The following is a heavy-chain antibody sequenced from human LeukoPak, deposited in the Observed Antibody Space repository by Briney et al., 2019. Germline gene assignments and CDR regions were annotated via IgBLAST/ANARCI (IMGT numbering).Heavy chain of an antibody. J-gene: IGHJ5*02. CDR2: IKQDGSEK. V-gene: IGHV3-7*03. CDR3: ASHGSSWRAPDNWFDP. CDR1: GFTFSSYA. Sequence: GSLRLSCAASGFTFSSYAMSWVRQAPGKGLEWVANIKQDGSEKYYVDSVKGRFTISRDNAKNSLYLQMNSLRAEDTAVYYCASHGSSWRAPDNWFDPWGQGTLVTVSS. D-gene: IGHD6-13*01.